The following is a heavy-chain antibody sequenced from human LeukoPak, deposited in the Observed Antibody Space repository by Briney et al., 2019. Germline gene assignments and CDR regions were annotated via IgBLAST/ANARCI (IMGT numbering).Heavy chain of an antibody. D-gene: IGHD2-2*01. Sequence: ASVKVSCKASGGTFSSYAISWVRQAPGQGLEWMGGIIPIFGTANYAQKFQGRVTITTDESTSTAYMELSSLRSEDTAVYYCARSDVPAAGSINYYYYYMDVWGKGTTVTVSS. J-gene: IGHJ6*03. V-gene: IGHV1-69*05. CDR1: GGTFSSYA. CDR3: ARSDVPAAGSINYYYYYMDV. CDR2: IIPIFGTA.